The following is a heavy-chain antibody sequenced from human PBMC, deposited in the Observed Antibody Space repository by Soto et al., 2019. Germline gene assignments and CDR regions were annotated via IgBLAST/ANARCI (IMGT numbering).Heavy chain of an antibody. CDR2: ISSSGSTI. J-gene: IGHJ5*02. V-gene: IGHV3-48*03. CDR1: GFTFSSYE. D-gene: IGHD6-6*01. Sequence: GGSLRLSCAASGFTFSSYEMNWVRQAPGKGLEWVSYISSSGSTIYYADSVKGRFTISRDNAKNSLYLQMNSLRAEDTAVYYCARQRIAARPKTWFDPWGQGTLVTVSS. CDR3: ARQRIAARPKTWFDP.